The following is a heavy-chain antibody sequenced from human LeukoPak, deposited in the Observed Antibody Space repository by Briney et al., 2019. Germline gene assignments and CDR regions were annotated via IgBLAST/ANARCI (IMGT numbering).Heavy chain of an antibody. Sequence: GGSLRLSCATSGFTFGSYAMTWVRQAPGKGLEWVSGITGIDGSTYYADSVKGRFTISRDNSKNTLYLQMNSLRAEDTAVYYCARWSSSWYESAFDIWGQGTMVTVSS. CDR1: GFTFGSYA. V-gene: IGHV3-23*01. J-gene: IGHJ3*02. D-gene: IGHD6-13*01. CDR2: ITGIDGST. CDR3: ARWSSSWYESAFDI.